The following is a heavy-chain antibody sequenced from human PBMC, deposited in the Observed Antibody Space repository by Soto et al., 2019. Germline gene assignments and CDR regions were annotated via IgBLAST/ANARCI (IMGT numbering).Heavy chain of an antibody. Sequence: EVQLLDSGGGLVQPGGSLRLSCAASGFTFSSYALSWVRQAPGKGLEWVSGISGSGDSTNYADSVKGRFTISRDNSENTVYLQMNGLRAEDTAVYYCAKRFFTSTTCLSLDFYYYIGVWGEGTTVTVSS. CDR2: ISGSGDST. CDR1: GFTFSSYA. J-gene: IGHJ6*03. V-gene: IGHV3-23*01. CDR3: AKRFFTSTTCLSLDFYYYIGV. D-gene: IGHD2-2*01.